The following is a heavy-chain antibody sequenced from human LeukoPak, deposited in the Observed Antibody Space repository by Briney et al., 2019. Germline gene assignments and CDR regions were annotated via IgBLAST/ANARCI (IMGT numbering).Heavy chain of an antibody. V-gene: IGHV1-46*01. CDR3: ARDHSGYEVDY. J-gene: IGHJ4*02. D-gene: IGHD5-12*01. CDR1: GFTFTSYY. CDR2: INPSGGST. Sequence: GASVKVSCKASGFTFTSYYMHWVRQAPGQGLEWMGIINPSGGSTSYAQKFQGRVTMTRDTSTSTVYMELSSLRSEDTAVYYCARDHSGYEVDYWGQGTLVTVSS.